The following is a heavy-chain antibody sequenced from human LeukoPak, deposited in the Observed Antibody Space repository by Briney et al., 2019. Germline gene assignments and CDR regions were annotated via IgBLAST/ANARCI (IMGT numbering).Heavy chain of an antibody. V-gene: IGHV4-34*01. CDR2: INHSGST. CDR1: GGSFSGYY. J-gene: IGHJ4*02. D-gene: IGHD3-16*02. Sequence: PSETLSLTCAVYGGSFSGYYWSWIRQPPGKRLEWIGEINHSGSTNYNPSLKSRVTISVDTSKNQFSLKLSSVTAADTAVYYCASRWYYDYVWGSYRPFDYWGQGTLVTVSS. CDR3: ASRWYYDYVWGSYRPFDY.